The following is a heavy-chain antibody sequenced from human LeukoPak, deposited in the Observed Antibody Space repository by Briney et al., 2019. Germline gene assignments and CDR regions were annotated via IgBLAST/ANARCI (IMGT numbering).Heavy chain of an antibody. Sequence: GGYLRRSCAASGFTFSAYSMSWVRQAPGKGLKWWANTKQDGSEKDYAGPGKGRLTMSRDNAKHSLYLKMNSLRAEDTAVYYCARDPGPRVPPGSYSDYWGQGTLVTVSS. V-gene: IGHV3-7*01. CDR1: GFTFSAYS. D-gene: IGHD1-26*01. CDR2: TKQDGSEK. J-gene: IGHJ4*02. CDR3: ARDPGPRVPPGSYSDY.